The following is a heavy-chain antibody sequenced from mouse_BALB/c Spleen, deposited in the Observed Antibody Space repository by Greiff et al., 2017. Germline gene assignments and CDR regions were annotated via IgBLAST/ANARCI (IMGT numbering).Heavy chain of an antibody. V-gene: IGHV5-6-5*01. CDR2: ISSGGST. D-gene: IGHD1-1*01. Sequence: EVKLVESGGGLVKPGGSLKLSCAASGFTFSSYAMSWVRQTPEKRLEWVASISSGGSTYYPDSVKGRFTISRDNARNILYLQMSSLKSEDTAMYYCARLRSSDAMDYWGQGTSVTVSS. CDR1: GFTFSSYA. J-gene: IGHJ4*01. CDR3: ARLRSSDAMDY.